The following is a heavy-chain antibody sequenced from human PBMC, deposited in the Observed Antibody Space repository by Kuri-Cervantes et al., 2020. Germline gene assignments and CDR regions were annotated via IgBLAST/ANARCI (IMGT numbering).Heavy chain of an antibody. Sequence: GESLKISCAASGFTFSNAWMSWVRQAPGKGLEWVSAIGTAGDTYYPGSVKGRFTISRDNANNSLYLQMNSLRAEDTAVYYCARDSGYCTSTRCRGDAFDIWGQGTMVTVSS. J-gene: IGHJ3*02. CDR2: IGTAGDT. D-gene: IGHD2-2*03. V-gene: IGHV3-13*01. CDR3: ARDSGYCTSTRCRGDAFDI. CDR1: GFTFSNAW.